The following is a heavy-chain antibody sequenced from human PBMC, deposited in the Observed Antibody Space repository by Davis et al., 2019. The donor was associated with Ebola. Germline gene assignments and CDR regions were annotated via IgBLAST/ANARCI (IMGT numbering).Heavy chain of an antibody. D-gene: IGHD5-18*01. CDR2: IRSKANSYAT. J-gene: IGHJ6*02. Sequence: GGSLRLSCAASGFTFSGSAMHWVRQASGKGLEWVGRIRSKANSYATAYAASVKGRFTISRDDSKNTAYLQMNSLRAEDTAVYYCAKDLFGQLWLRPYYYYYGMDVWGQGTTVTVSS. CDR1: GFTFSGSA. V-gene: IGHV3-73*01. CDR3: AKDLFGQLWLRPYYYYYGMDV.